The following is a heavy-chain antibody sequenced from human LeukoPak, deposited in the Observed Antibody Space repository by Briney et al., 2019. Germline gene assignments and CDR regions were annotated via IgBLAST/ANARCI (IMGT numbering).Heavy chain of an antibody. V-gene: IGHV3-23*01. CDR2: ISGSGGST. Sequence: PGGSLRLSCAASGFTFSSYAMSWVRQAPGKGLEWVSAISGSGGSTYYADSVKGRFTISRDNSKNTLYLQMNSLRAEDTAVYYCAKDLSMYYYDSSGYSYFDYWGQGTLVTVSS. D-gene: IGHD3-22*01. CDR3: AKDLSMYYYDSSGYSYFDY. CDR1: GFTFSSYA. J-gene: IGHJ4*02.